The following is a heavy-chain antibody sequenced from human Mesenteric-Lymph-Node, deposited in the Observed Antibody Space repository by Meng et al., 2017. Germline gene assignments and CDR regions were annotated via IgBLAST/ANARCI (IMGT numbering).Heavy chain of an antibody. CDR3: ARGSYRIDY. J-gene: IGHJ4*02. CDR1: GGSITGHY. V-gene: IGHV4-4*07. CDR2: VFSSGTT. D-gene: IGHD3-16*02. Sequence: QLQLQESGPRLAKPSATLSLTCTVSGGSITGHYWSWIRQPAGKGLEWIGRVFSSGTTNYNPPLKSRVTMSLDTSKNQFSLKLNSVTAADTAVYYCARGSYRIDYWGQGTLVTVSS.